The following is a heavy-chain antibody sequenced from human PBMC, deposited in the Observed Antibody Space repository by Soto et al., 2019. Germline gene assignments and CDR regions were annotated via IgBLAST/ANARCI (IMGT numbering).Heavy chain of an antibody. CDR1: GFSLTTSGVG. J-gene: IGHJ4*02. CDR2: IYWNDDK. CDR3: AHRLGSRGSFDY. Sequence: SGPTGEPTQTLTLTCTFSGFSLTTSGVGVGWIRQPPGKAPEWLALIYWNDDKRYSPSLQSRLTITKDTSKDQVVLTLTNMDPVDTATYYCAHRLGSRGSFDYWGQGSLVTVSS. D-gene: IGHD6-25*01. V-gene: IGHV2-5*01.